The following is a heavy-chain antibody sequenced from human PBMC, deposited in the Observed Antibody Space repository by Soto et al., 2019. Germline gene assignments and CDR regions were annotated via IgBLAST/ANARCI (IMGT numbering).Heavy chain of an antibody. D-gene: IGHD3-10*01. Sequence: QVEMVQSGAEVKQPGASVRVSCKASGNTHTTYFIHWLRQAPGQGLEWMGWINSVSGGANYAPRFQGRVSMTRDRSSATAFMDLSGLRSDDTAVYYCARGGSYYAQWGQGTLVTVSS. CDR1: GNTHTTYF. V-gene: IGHV1-2*02. J-gene: IGHJ4*02. CDR2: INSVSGGA. CDR3: ARGGSYYAQ.